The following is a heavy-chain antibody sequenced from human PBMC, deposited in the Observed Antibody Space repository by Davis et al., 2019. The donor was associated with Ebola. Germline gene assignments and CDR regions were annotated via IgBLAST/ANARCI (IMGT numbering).Heavy chain of an antibody. D-gene: IGHD3-22*01. Sequence: SEILSLTCTVSGGSISSYYWSWIRQPPGKGLEWIGYIYYSGSTNYNPSLKSRVTISVDTSKNQFSLKLSSVTAADTAVYYCARRQYYYDSSGYHIGAFDIWGQGTMVTVSS. J-gene: IGHJ3*02. CDR1: GGSISSYY. V-gene: IGHV4-59*08. CDR3: ARRQYYYDSSGYHIGAFDI. CDR2: IYYSGST.